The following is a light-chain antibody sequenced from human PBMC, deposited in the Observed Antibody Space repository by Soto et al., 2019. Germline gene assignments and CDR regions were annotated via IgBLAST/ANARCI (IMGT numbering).Light chain of an antibody. V-gene: IGLV2-14*01. J-gene: IGLJ1*01. CDR3: SSYTSSSTLGV. CDR2: DVS. Sequence: LTQPASVSGSPGQSITISCTGTSSDVGGYNYVSWYQQHPGKAPKLMIYDVSNRPSGVSNRFSGSKSGNTASLTISGLQAEDEADYYCSSYTSSSTLGVFGTGTKVPS. CDR1: SSDVGGYNY.